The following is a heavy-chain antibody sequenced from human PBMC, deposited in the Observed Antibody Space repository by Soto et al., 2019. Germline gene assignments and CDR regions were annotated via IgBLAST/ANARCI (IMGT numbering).Heavy chain of an antibody. Sequence: ASVKVSCKASGYTFTSYSMYWVRQAPGKRLEWMGCFNAEDGETIYAQNFEGRVTMTEDTSTDTAYMELSSLRSEDTAVYYCATAPSGSYYYWGQGTLVTVSS. CDR3: ATAPSGSYYY. CDR2: FNAEDGET. V-gene: IGHV1-24*01. D-gene: IGHD1-26*01. CDR1: GYTFTSYS. J-gene: IGHJ4*02.